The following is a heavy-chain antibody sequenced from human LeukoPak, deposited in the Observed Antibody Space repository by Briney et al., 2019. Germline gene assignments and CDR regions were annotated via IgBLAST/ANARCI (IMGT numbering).Heavy chain of an antibody. CDR2: ISWSSGTI. J-gene: IGHJ4*02. Sequence: GGSLRLSCAASGFTFDDYAMHWVRQAPGKGLEWVSGISWSSGTIGYADSVKGRFTISRDNAKNSLYLQMNSLRAEDMALYYCAKDMGVVAAAYYFDYWGQGTLVTVSS. CDR3: AKDMGVVAAAYYFDY. D-gene: IGHD2-15*01. CDR1: GFTFDDYA. V-gene: IGHV3-9*03.